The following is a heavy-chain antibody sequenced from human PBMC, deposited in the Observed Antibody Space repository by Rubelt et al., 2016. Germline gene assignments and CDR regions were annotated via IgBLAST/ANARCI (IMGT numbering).Heavy chain of an antibody. V-gene: IGHV4-39*07. CDR3: ATAPRGKAYFDF. CDR1: GGSISSSGYY. D-gene: IGHD3-10*01. Sequence: QLQLQESGPGLVKPSETLSLTCTVSGGSISSSGYYWGWIRQSPGKGLEWIGSIHTSGSTNYNPSFKSRVTMSVDTSKSQSPRKLSSVTAADTAVYYCATAPRGKAYFDFWARGTLVTVSS. CDR2: IHTSGST. J-gene: IGHJ2*01.